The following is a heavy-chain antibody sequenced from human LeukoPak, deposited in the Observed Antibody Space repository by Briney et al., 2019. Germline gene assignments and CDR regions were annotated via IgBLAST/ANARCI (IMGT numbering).Heavy chain of an antibody. CDR2: IKQDGSEK. CDR3: AREASIAARPRGYYFDY. CDR1: GFTFSSYW. D-gene: IGHD6-6*01. Sequence: GGSLRLSCAASGFTFSSYWKSWVRQAPGKGLEWVANIKQDGSEKYYVDSVKGRFTISRDNAKNSLYLQMNSLRAEDTAVYYCAREASIAARPRGYYFDYWGQGTLVTVSS. J-gene: IGHJ4*02. V-gene: IGHV3-7*01.